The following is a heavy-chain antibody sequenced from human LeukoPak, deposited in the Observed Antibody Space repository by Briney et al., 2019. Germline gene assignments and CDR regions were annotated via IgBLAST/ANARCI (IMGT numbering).Heavy chain of an antibody. Sequence: GESLKISCKGSGYSFTSYWIGWVRQMPGKGLEWMGIIYPGDSDTRYSPSFQGQVTISADKSISTAYLQWSSLKASDTAMYYCAARIAVAGTETDWFDPWGQGTLVTVSS. CDR3: AARIAVAGTETDWFDP. J-gene: IGHJ5*02. CDR2: IYPGDSDT. V-gene: IGHV5-51*01. CDR1: GYSFTSYW. D-gene: IGHD6-19*01.